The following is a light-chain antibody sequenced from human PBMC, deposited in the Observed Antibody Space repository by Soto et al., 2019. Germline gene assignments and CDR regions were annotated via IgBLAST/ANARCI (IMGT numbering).Light chain of an antibody. CDR3: HQRSNWPTLT. J-gene: IGKJ4*01. Sequence: EIVLTQSPATLSLSPGERATLSCRASQSVGGYLDWYQQKPGQAPRLLIYDASNRASGIPARFSGSGSGTDFNLTISSLEPEDLAVYYCHQRSNWPTLTFGGGTKVEIK. CDR2: DAS. V-gene: IGKV3-11*01. CDR1: QSVGGY.